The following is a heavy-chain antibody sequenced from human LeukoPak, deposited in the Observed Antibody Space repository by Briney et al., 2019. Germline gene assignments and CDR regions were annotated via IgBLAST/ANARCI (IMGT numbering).Heavy chain of an antibody. V-gene: IGHV1-18*01. J-gene: IGHJ4*02. CDR1: GYIFSTYG. D-gene: IGHD5-18*01. Sequence: ASVKVSCKASGYIFSTYGITWVRQAPGHGLEWMGWISTHNGNTNYAQKLQGRVTMTTDTSTSTAYMELRSLISDDTAVYYCARGSYGDYWGQGTLVTVSS. CDR3: ARGSYGDY. CDR2: ISTHNGNT.